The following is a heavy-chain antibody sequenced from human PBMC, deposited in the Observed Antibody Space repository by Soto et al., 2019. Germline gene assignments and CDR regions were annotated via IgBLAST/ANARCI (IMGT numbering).Heavy chain of an antibody. CDR3: AKDRTYGPRGYFDY. D-gene: IGHD4-17*01. CDR2: ISYDGSNK. V-gene: IGHV3-30*18. CDR1: GFTFSSYG. J-gene: IGHJ4*02. Sequence: GGSLRLSCAASGFTFSSYGMHWVRQAPGKGLEWVAVISYDGSNKYYADSVKGRFTISRDNSKNTLYLQMNSLRAEDTAVYYCAKDRTYGPRGYFDYWGQGTLVTVSS.